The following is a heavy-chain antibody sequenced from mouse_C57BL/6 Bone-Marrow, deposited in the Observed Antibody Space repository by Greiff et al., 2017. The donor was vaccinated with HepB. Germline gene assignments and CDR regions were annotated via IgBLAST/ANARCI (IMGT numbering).Heavy chain of an antibody. CDR2: IYPRSGNT. J-gene: IGHJ3*01. CDR1: GYTFTSYG. V-gene: IGHV1-81*01. CDR3: ARLDYDYSQFAY. Sequence: QVQLKQSGAELARPGASVKLSCKASGYTFTSYGISWVKQRTGQGLEWIGEIYPRSGNTYYNEKFKGKATLTADKSSSTAYMQLSSLTSEDSAVYYCARLDYDYSQFAYWGQGTLVTVSA. D-gene: IGHD2-4*01.